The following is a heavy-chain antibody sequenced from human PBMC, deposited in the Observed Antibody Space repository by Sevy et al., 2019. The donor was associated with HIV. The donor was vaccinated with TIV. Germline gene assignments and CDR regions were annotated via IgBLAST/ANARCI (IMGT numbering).Heavy chain of an antibody. CDR1: GFTFSSYD. Sequence: GGSLRLSCAASGFTFSSYDMHWVRQATGKGLEWVSAIGTAGDTYYPGSVKGRFTISRENAKNSSYLQMNSLRAADTAVYYCARGVDFWSGYSRYNWFDPWGQGTLVTVSS. CDR3: ARGVDFWSGYSRYNWFDP. J-gene: IGHJ5*02. D-gene: IGHD3-3*01. V-gene: IGHV3-13*01. CDR2: IGTAGDT.